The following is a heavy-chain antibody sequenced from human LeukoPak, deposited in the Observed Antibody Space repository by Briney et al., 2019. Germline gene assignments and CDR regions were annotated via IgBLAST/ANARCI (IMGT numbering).Heavy chain of an antibody. CDR3: AKETNLGYYDSSGYYHVLDY. CDR2: IRYDGSNK. Sequence: LSGGSLRLSSAASGFTVSSNYMNWVRQAPGKGLEWVAFIRYDGSNKYYADSVKGRITISRDNSKNTLYLQMNSLRAEDTAVYYCAKETNLGYYDSSGYYHVLDYWGQGTLVTVSS. V-gene: IGHV3-30*02. D-gene: IGHD3-22*01. CDR1: GFTVSSNY. J-gene: IGHJ4*02.